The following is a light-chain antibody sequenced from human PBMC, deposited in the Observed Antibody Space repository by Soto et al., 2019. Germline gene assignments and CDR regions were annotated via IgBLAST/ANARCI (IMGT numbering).Light chain of an antibody. Sequence: DIVMTQSPDSLAVSLGERATINCKSSQSVLHSSNNKNYLAWYQQKPGQPPKLLIYWASTRASGAPDRFSGSGSETDFTLTISSLQAEDVAVYYCQQYPSTPQLTFGGGTKVDIK. CDR1: QSVLHSSNNKNY. CDR2: WAS. CDR3: QQYPSTPQLT. J-gene: IGKJ4*01. V-gene: IGKV4-1*01.